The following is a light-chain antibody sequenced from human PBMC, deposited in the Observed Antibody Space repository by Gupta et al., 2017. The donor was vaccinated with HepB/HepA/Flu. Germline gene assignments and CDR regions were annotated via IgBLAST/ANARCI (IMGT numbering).Light chain of an antibody. V-gene: IGKV3-20*01. CDR3: QQYATLPWT. CDR2: GVS. CDR1: QSVSSNY. J-gene: IGKJ1*01. Sequence: EIVLTQSPDTLSLSPGERATLPCRASQSVSSNYLAWYQQKPGQAPRLLIYGVSSRATAIPERFSGSGSGTDFTLTISRLEPEDFAVYYCQQYATLPWTFGHGTKVEIK.